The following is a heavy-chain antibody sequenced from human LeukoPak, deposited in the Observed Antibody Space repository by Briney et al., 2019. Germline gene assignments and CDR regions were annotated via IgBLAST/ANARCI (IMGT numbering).Heavy chain of an antibody. Sequence: PGGSLRLSCAASGFTFSSYAMTWVRQAPGKGLEWVSVISGSGGSTYYADSVKGRFTTSRDNSKNTLYLQMNSLRAEDTAVYYCARDIELSTWGLGTLVTVSS. V-gene: IGHV3-23*01. J-gene: IGHJ3*01. D-gene: IGHD5-12*01. CDR2: ISGSGGST. CDR1: GFTFSSYA. CDR3: ARDIELST.